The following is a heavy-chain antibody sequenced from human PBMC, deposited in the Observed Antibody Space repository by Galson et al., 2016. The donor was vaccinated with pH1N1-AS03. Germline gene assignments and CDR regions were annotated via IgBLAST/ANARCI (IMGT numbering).Heavy chain of an antibody. Sequence: SVKVSCKASGYIFTGFYVHWVRQAPGQGLEWMGWINTDSGVTNYAQKFEARVTMTRDTSVSTAYMELYGLKADDTAVYYCARDPRGPCTTATCPTTYYFGMDVWGQGTRSSSP. CDR2: INTDSGVT. J-gene: IGHJ6*02. CDR3: ARDPRGPCTTATCPTTYYFGMDV. D-gene: IGHD2-2*01. CDR1: GYIFTGFY. V-gene: IGHV1-2*02.